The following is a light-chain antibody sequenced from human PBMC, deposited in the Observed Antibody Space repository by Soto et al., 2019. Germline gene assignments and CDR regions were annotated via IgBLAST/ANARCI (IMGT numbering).Light chain of an antibody. CDR1: QSVLYSSNNKNY. CDR2: WAS. CDR3: QQYESTPPT. V-gene: IGKV4-1*01. J-gene: IGKJ2*01. Sequence: DIVMTQSPDSLAVSLGERATINSKSSQSVLYSSNNKNYLAWYQQRPGQPPKLLIYWASTRESGVPDRFSGSGSGTDFTLTITSLQAEDVAVYYCQQYESTPPTLGQGTKLEIK.